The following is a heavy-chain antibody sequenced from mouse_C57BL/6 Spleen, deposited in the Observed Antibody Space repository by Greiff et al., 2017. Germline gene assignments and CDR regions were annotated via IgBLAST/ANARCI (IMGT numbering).Heavy chain of an antibody. Sequence: VQLQQSGPELVKPGASVKISCKASGYAFSSSWMNWVKQRPGKGLEWIGRIYPGDGDTNYNGKFKGKATLTADKSSSTAYMQLSSLTSEDSAVXFCAREGLYYDYDYWGQGTTLTVSS. CDR1: GYAFSSSW. D-gene: IGHD2-4*01. CDR3: AREGLYYDYDY. V-gene: IGHV1-82*01. J-gene: IGHJ2*01. CDR2: IYPGDGDT.